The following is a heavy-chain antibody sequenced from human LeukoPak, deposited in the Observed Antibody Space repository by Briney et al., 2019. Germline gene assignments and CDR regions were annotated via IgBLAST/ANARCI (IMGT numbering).Heavy chain of an antibody. Sequence: MPGGSLRLSCAASGFTFSSYTMNWVRQAPGKGLEWVSSISSSSSYIYYADSVKGRFTISRDNAKNSLYLQMNSLRAEDTAVYYCARDPGAGAQYYFDYWGQGTLVTVSS. CDR3: ARDPGAGAQYYFDY. CDR2: ISSSSSYI. D-gene: IGHD1-26*01. J-gene: IGHJ4*02. CDR1: GFTFSSYT. V-gene: IGHV3-21*01.